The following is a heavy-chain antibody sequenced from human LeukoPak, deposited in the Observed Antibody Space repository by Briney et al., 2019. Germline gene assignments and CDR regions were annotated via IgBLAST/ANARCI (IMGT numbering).Heavy chain of an antibody. CDR3: ARDSYSSGVDY. CDR1: GFTFSSSW. J-gene: IGHJ4*02. V-gene: IGHV3-7*01. D-gene: IGHD6-19*01. Sequence: PGGSLRLSCAASGFTFSSSWMSWVRPPPETGLERVATIKQDGSEKYYVDSVKGRFTISRDNAKNSLYLQMNSLRAEDTAVYFCARDSYSSGVDYWGQGTLVTVSS. CDR2: IKQDGSEK.